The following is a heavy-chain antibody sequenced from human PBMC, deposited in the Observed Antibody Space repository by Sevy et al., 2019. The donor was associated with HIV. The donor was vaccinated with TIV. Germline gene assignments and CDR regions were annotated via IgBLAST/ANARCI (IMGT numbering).Heavy chain of an antibody. CDR2: MNQDGTEE. J-gene: IGHJ4*02. V-gene: IGHV3-7*01. D-gene: IGHD5-18*01. Sequence: GGSLRLSCAASGFSFSSYWMTWVRQAPGKGLEWVATMNQDGTEEDYVDSEKGRFTISRDNTKTSLFLQMNSLSAEDTAVYYCVREGLGGYSYSLDCWGQGTLVTVSS. CDR3: VREGLGGYSYSLDC. CDR1: GFSFSSYW.